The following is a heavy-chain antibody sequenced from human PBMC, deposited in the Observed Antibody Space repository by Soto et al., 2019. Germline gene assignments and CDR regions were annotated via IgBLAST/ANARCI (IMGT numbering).Heavy chain of an antibody. CDR3: AKAGRYSSSWYPYGMDV. CDR1: GFTFSSYA. D-gene: IGHD6-13*01. V-gene: IGHV3-23*01. J-gene: IGHJ6*02. CDR2: ISGSGGST. Sequence: GGSLRLSCAASGFTFSSYAMSWVRQAPGKGLEWVSAISGSGGSTYYADSVKGRFTISRDNSKNTLYLQMNSLRAEDTAVYYCAKAGRYSSSWYPYGMDVWGQGTTVTVSS.